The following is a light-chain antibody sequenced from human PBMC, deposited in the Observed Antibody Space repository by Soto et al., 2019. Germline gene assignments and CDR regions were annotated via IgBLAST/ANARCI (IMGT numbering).Light chain of an antibody. CDR2: DVT. J-gene: IGLJ3*02. V-gene: IGLV2-14*03. CDR1: TSDVGAYNY. Sequence: QSALTQPASVSGYLGQSITISCTGTTSDVGAYNYVSWYQQHPGKAPQLVIYDVTNRPSGVSNRFSGSKSGNTASLTISGLQAEDEADYYCSSYTSSSTLVFGGGTKLTVL. CDR3: SSYTSSSTLV.